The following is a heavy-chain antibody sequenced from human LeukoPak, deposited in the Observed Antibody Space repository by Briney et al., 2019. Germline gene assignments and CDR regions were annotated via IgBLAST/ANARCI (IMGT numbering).Heavy chain of an antibody. V-gene: IGHV3-23*01. D-gene: IGHD2-2*01. CDR2: ISGSGGST. CDR1: GFTFSSYA. CDR3: AKLGYCSSTSRYGVDY. J-gene: IGHJ4*02. Sequence: AGGSLRLSCAASGFTFSSYAMSWVRQAPGKGLEWVSAISGSGGSTYYADSVKGRFTISRDNSKNTLYLQMNSLRAEDTAVYYCAKLGYCSSTSRYGVDYWGQGTLVTVSS.